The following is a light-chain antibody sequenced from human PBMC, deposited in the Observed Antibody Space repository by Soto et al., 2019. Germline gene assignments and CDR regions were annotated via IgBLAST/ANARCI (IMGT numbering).Light chain of an antibody. CDR3: QQYENLPT. CDR1: QSISSW. J-gene: IGKJ5*01. CDR2: QAS. Sequence: DIQMTQSPSTLSASVGDRVTITCRASQSISSWLAWYQQKPGKAPKLLIYQASNLESGVPSRFSGSGSGTEFTLTISRLQPEDIATYYCQQYENLPTFGQGTRLEIK. V-gene: IGKV1-5*03.